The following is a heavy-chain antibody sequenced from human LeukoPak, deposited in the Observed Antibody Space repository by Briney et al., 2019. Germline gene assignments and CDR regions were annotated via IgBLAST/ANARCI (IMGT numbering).Heavy chain of an antibody. CDR1: GGSISSNNW. Sequence: SGTLSLTRAVSGGSISSNNWWSWVRQPPGKGLEWIGGIYHHGATNYNPSLKSRVTISVVTSKNHFSLKLSSVTAADTAVYYCASLSRVAETFREFLFCGQGTLVTVSS. CDR3: ASLSRVAETFREFLF. J-gene: IGHJ4*02. D-gene: IGHD2-15*01. V-gene: IGHV4-4*02. CDR2: IYHHGAT.